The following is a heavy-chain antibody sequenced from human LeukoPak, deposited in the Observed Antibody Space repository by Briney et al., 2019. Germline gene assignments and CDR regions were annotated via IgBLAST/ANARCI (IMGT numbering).Heavy chain of an antibody. Sequence: ASVKFSCKASGYTFTGYYMHWVRQAPGQRLEWMGWINPNSGGTNYAQKFQGRVTMTRDTSISTAYMELSRLRSDDTAVYYCARSSIVGATPGGYWGQGTLVTVSS. V-gene: IGHV1-2*02. J-gene: IGHJ4*02. CDR1: GYTFTGYY. D-gene: IGHD1-26*01. CDR2: INPNSGGT. CDR3: ARSSIVGATPGGY.